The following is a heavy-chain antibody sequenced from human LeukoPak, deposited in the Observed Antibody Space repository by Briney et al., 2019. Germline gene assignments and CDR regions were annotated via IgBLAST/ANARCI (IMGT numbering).Heavy chain of an antibody. CDR1: GFTFSNYG. CDR2: IWFDGSKK. J-gene: IGHJ4*02. CDR3: ARHTAMGSGYYFDY. Sequence: PGRSLRLSCAASGFTFSNYGIHWVRQAPGKGLEWVAVIWFDGSKKYYADSVKGRFTISRDNSKNTLYLEVNSLRAEDTAVYYCARHTAMGSGYYFDYWGQGTLVTVSS. D-gene: IGHD5-18*01. V-gene: IGHV3-33*01.